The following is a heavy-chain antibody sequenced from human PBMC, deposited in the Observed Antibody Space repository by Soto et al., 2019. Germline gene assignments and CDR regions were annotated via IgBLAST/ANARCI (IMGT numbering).Heavy chain of an antibody. CDR2: IKSDGNK. Sequence: QEKLVESGGAVVQSGRSLRLSCEASGFTFSSFAMHWVRQVAGKGLEGVAVIKSDGNKDYSDSVKGRFTISRDNPRKTLYLQMNSLTPADTGVYYCAKPRSSLEWPPFDPWGQGTQVTVS. J-gene: IGHJ5*02. V-gene: IGHV3-30*18. D-gene: IGHD3-3*01. CDR1: GFTFSSFA. CDR3: AKPRSSLEWPPFDP.